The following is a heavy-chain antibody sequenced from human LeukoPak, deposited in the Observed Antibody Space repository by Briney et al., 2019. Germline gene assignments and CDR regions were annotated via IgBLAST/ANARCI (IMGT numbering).Heavy chain of an antibody. J-gene: IGHJ4*02. V-gene: IGHV5-51*01. Sequence: GESLKISCKGSGNSFTSYYIAWVRQMSGKVLEWMGIMYPGDSNTRYSPSFQGQVTISADKSINTAYLQWSSLKASDTAMYYCARRDDAYTLDFWGQGTLVTVSS. CDR1: GNSFTSYY. CDR3: ARRDDAYTLDF. CDR2: MYPGDSNT. D-gene: IGHD5-24*01.